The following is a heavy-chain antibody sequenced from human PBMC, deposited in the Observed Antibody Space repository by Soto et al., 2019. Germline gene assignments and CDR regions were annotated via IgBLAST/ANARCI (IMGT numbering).Heavy chain of an antibody. V-gene: IGHV3-30*18. D-gene: IGHD3-10*01. CDR1: GFTFSSYG. CDR2: ISYDGSNK. J-gene: IGHJ4*02. CDR3: AKGLRGGFDY. Sequence: QVQLVESGGGVVQPGRSLRLSCAASGFTFSSYGMHWVRQAPGKGLEWVAVISYDGSNKYYADSVKGRFTISRDNSKNTLYLQMNSLRAEDTAVYYCAKGLRGGFDYWGQGTLVTVSS.